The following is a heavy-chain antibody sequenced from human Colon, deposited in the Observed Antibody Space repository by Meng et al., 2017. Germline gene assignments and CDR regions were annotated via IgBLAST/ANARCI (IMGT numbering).Heavy chain of an antibody. CDR2: IAQTGRT. D-gene: IGHD1/OR15-1a*01. CDR1: GASISTTNW. CDR3: GTTDINYCPIHY. J-gene: IGHJ4*02. Sequence: QMQLRESGPGLVKPSATLSLPFAVSGASISTTNWWTWFRQSPGKGLEWIGEIAQTGRTNYNRSLKSRVSISMDMSKNHFSLNVTSVTAADTAVYYCGTTDINYCPIHYWGQGTLVTVSS. V-gene: IGHV4-4*02.